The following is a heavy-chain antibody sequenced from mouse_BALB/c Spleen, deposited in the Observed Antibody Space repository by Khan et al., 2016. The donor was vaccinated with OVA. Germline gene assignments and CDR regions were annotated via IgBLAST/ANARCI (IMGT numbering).Heavy chain of an antibody. J-gene: IGHJ3*01. CDR2: INPSTSYT. Sequence: VQLQESGAELAKPGASVKMSCKASGYTFTTYWMHWIKQRPGQGLEWIGYINPSTSYTEYSQKFKDKATLTADKSSSTAYMQLSSLTSEDSASYYCTRRGLDGIFAYWGQGTLVTVST. CDR3: TRRGLDGIFAY. CDR1: GYTFTTYW. D-gene: IGHD2-1*01. V-gene: IGHV1-7*01.